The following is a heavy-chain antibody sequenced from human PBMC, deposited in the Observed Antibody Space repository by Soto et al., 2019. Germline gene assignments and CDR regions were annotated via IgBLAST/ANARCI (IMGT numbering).Heavy chain of an antibody. V-gene: IGHV1-69*01. D-gene: IGHD4-4*01. Sequence: SVKVACKASGGSFISYAIIWVRQAPGQGLEWMGGIIPIFGTANYAQKFQGRVTITADESTSTAYMELSSLRSEDTAVYYCARDLSYDYSNWFDPWGQGTLVTVSS. CDR2: IIPIFGTA. J-gene: IGHJ5*02. CDR1: GGSFISYA. CDR3: ARDLSYDYSNWFDP.